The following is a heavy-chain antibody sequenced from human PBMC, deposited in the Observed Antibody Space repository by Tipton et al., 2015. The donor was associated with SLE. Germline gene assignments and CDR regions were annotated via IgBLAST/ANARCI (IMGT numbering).Heavy chain of an antibody. J-gene: IGHJ4*01. CDR2: IYYSGST. Sequence: TLSLTCTVSGGSISSHYWSWIRQPPGKGLEWIGYIYYSGSTNYNPSLKSRVTISVDTSKNQFSLKLSSVTAADTAVYYCARDRGNRRIGAIDYWGHGTLLPVSS. CDR3: ARDRGNRRIGAIDY. D-gene: IGHD1-14*01. V-gene: IGHV4-59*11. CDR1: GGSISSHY.